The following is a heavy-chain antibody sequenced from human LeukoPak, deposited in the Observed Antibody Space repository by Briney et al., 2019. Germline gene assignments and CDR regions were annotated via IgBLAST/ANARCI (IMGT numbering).Heavy chain of an antibody. CDR2: INHSGST. J-gene: IGHJ4*02. Sequence: SETLSLTCAVHGGSFSGYYWSWIRQPPGKGLEWIGEINHSGSTNYNAYLTSRGTISVGTTKTQSSLTLSSVTAADTAVYYWARGRRWSRGYCSSTSCNRGLDYWGQGTLVTVSS. V-gene: IGHV4-34*01. D-gene: IGHD2-2*02. CDR1: GGSFSGYY. CDR3: ARGRRWSRGYCSSTSCNRGLDY.